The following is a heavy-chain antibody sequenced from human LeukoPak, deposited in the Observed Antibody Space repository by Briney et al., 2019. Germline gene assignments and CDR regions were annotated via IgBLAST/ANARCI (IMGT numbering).Heavy chain of an antibody. Sequence: ASVKVSCKASGYTFTGYYMHWVRQAPGQGLEWMGRINPNSGGTNYAQKFQGRDTMTRDTSISTAYMELSRLRSDDTAVYYCARDPLVGVRITGTVWFDPWGQGTLVTVSS. D-gene: IGHD1-7*01. CDR1: GYTFTGYY. J-gene: IGHJ5*02. CDR2: INPNSGGT. CDR3: ARDPLVGVRITGTVWFDP. V-gene: IGHV1-2*06.